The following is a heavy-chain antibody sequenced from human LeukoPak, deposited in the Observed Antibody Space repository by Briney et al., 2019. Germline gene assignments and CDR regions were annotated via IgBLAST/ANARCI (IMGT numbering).Heavy chain of an antibody. J-gene: IGHJ6*02. CDR3: ARDGGYCSDGSCYYYYGMDV. Sequence: GGSLRLSCAASGFTFSSYSMNWVRQAPGKGLEWVSYISSSSSTIYYADSVKGRFTISRDNAKNSLYLQMNSLRAEDTAVYYCARDGGYCSDGSCYYYYGMDVWGPGTTVTVSS. V-gene: IGHV3-48*01. CDR2: ISSSSSTI. D-gene: IGHD2-15*01. CDR1: GFTFSSYS.